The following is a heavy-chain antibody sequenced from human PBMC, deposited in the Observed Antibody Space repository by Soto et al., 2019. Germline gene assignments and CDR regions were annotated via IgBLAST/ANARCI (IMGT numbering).Heavy chain of an antibody. CDR2: ISYDGSDK. CDR1: GFTFSPYT. Sequence: QVQLVESGGGVGQPGRSLRLSCAASGFTFSPYTMHWVRQTPGKGLEWVAVISYDGSDKNYADSVRGRFTISRDNSKNTLFLQMNSRRVEDTALYYCARGGGFCGADCYKGGIDYWGQGALVTVSS. V-gene: IGHV3-30-3*01. J-gene: IGHJ4*02. CDR3: ARGGGFCGADCYKGGIDY. D-gene: IGHD2-21*02.